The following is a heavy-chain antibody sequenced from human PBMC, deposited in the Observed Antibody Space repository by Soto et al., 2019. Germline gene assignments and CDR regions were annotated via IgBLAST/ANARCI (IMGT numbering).Heavy chain of an antibody. CDR1: GFRFASFT. V-gene: IGHV3-23*01. D-gene: IGHD3-10*01. J-gene: IGHJ5*02. CDR3: AKWSCPDS. Sequence: PRGSRSLSCTTSGFRFASFTMTWVRQAPGKGLEWVATISGGDGKTYYADSVKGRFSISRDTSRNTLYLQMNSLRADDTAIYYWAKWSCPDSWGKGTRVNVSA. CDR2: ISGGDGKT.